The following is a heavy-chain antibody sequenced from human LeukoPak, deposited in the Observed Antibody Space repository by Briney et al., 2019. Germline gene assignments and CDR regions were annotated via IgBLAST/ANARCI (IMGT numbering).Heavy chain of an antibody. J-gene: IGHJ4*02. CDR3: ARGMGYYSSSASDY. V-gene: IGHV3-64*01. CDR2: ISSNGGST. Sequence: GGSLRLSCAASGFTFSSYAMHWVRQAPGKGLEYASAISSNGGSTYYANSVKGRFTISRDNSKNTLYLQMGSLRAEDMAVYYCARGMGYYSSSASDYWGQGTLVTVSS. CDR1: GFTFSSYA. D-gene: IGHD1-26*01.